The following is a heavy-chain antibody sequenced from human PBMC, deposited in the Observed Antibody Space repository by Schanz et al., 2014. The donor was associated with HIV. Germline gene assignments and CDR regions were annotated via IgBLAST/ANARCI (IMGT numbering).Heavy chain of an antibody. CDR1: GFTFSSYG. V-gene: IGHV3-33*01. Sequence: QVQLVESGGGVVQPGRSLRLSCAASGFTFSSYGMHWVRQAPGKGLEWVAVEYYDGNNRVYADFVKGRFTSSRDNSKNTLYLQMNSLRGEDTAVYYCARGLFGEPGGWFDSWGQGTLVSVSS. J-gene: IGHJ5*01. CDR3: ARGLFGEPGGWFDS. CDR2: EYYDGNNR. D-gene: IGHD3-10*01.